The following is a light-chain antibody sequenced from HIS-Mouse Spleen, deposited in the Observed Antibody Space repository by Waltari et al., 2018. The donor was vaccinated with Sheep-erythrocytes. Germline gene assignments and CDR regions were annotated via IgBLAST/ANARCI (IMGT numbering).Light chain of an antibody. J-gene: IGLJ1*01. CDR1: SSDAVGYNY. Sequence: QSALTPPRSVSGSPGQSVTISCTGTSSDAVGYNYVSWYQQHPGKAPKLMIYDVSKRPSGVPDRFSGSKSGNTASLTISGLQAEDEADYYCCSYAGSYNHVFGTGTKVTVL. CDR2: DVS. V-gene: IGLV2-11*01. CDR3: CSYAGSYNHV.